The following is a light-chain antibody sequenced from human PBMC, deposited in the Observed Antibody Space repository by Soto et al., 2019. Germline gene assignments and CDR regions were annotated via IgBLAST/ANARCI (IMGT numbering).Light chain of an antibody. CDR3: SSYTTTFTVV. CDR1: SSDIGGYNY. CDR2: EVS. V-gene: IGLV2-14*01. Sequence: TEPASVSVSLGQSLTISCTGTSSDIGGYNYVSWYQQHPGKAPKLLIFEVSNRPSGVSDRFSGSKSGNTASLTISGLQTEDEADFYCSSYTTTFTVVFGGGTQLTVL. J-gene: IGLJ2*01.